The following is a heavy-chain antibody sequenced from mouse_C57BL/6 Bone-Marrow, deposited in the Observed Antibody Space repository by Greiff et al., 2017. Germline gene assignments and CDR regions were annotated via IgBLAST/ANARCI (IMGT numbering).Heavy chain of an antibody. CDR2: IYPGDGDT. CDR3: EWTGTPFAY. V-gene: IGHV1-82*01. J-gene: IGHJ3*01. D-gene: IGHD4-1*01. CDR1: GYAFSSSW. Sequence: VQLQQSGPELVKPGASVKISCKASGYAFSSSWMNWVKQRPGKGLEWIGRIYPGDGDTNYNGKFKGKATLTADKSSSTAYMQLSSLTSEDSAVYFCEWTGTPFAYWGQGTLVTVSA.